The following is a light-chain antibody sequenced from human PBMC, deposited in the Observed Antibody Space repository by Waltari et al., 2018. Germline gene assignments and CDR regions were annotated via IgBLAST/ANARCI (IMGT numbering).Light chain of an antibody. Sequence: SYDLTQTPSVSVSPGQTARITCSGDALSKKYAYWFQQKSGQAPILVIYQDTKRPSGIPERFAGPSAGTMATLTIRGARGEDEADYYCYSTEDAGHHRVFGGGTKVTVL. CDR3: YSTEDAGHHRV. V-gene: IGLV3-10*01. J-gene: IGLJ2*01. CDR2: QDT. CDR1: ALSKKY.